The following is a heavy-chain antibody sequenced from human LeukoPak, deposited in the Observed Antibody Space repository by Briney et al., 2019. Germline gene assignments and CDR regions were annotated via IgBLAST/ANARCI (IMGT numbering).Heavy chain of an antibody. V-gene: IGHV4-31*03. D-gene: IGHD5-12*01. CDR2: ISYSGST. J-gene: IGHJ4*02. CDR1: GGSISSAVYY. Sequence: SETLSLTCTVSGGSISSAVYYWNWIRQHPGKGLEWIEYISYSGSTNYSPSLKSRVTISRDTSKHHFSLTLSSVTAADTAVYYCARVSYSAYDLFFDYWGQGTQVTVSS. CDR3: ARVSYSAYDLFFDY.